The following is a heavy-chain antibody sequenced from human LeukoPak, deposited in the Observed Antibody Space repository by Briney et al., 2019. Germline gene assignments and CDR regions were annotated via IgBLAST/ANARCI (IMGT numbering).Heavy chain of an antibody. D-gene: IGHD5-18*01. Sequence: SVKVSCKASGYTFTGYYMHWVRQAPGQGLEWMGGIIPIFGTANYAQKFQGRVTITADESTSTAYMELSGLRSEDTAVYYCARDRGWAGYTYGFYYWGQGTLVTVSS. CDR1: GYTFTGYY. J-gene: IGHJ4*02. V-gene: IGHV1-69*13. CDR2: IIPIFGTA. CDR3: ARDRGWAGYTYGFYY.